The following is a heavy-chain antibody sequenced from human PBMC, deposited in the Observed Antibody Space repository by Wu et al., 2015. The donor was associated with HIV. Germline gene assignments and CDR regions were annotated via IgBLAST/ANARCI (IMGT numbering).Heavy chain of an antibody. J-gene: IGHJ4*02. CDR2: INPDSGGT. CDR1: GYTFTDYY. D-gene: IGHD3-3*01. CDR3: ARAKNDFWSGSFFDY. Sequence: QVQLVQSGTEVKKPGASVQVSCKASGYTFTDYYIHWVRQAPGQGLEWMGWINPDSGGTNYLQNFQGRVIMTRDTSINSIYLDLTGLRFDDTAVYYCARAKNDFWSGSFFDYWGQGTLVAVSS. V-gene: IGHV1-2*02.